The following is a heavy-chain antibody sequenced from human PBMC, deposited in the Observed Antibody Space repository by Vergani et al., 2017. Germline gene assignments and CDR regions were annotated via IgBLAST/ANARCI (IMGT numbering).Heavy chain of an antibody. V-gene: IGHV4-30-4*01. D-gene: IGHD2-21*01. CDR2: IYYSGAT. CDR1: GGSISSGDYY. Sequence: QAQLQESGPGLVKPSQTLSLTCTVSGGSISSGDYYWSWIRQPPGKGLEWIGYIYYSGATNYNPSLRSRAIMSVDASKKQFSLKLTSVTAADTAVYYCARDGGEYDKDALDVWGQGTKVTVTS. CDR3: ARDGGEYDKDALDV. J-gene: IGHJ3*01.